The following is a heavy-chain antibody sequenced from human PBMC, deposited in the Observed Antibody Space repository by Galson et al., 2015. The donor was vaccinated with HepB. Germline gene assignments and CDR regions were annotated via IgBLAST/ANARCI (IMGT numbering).Heavy chain of an antibody. Sequence: SVKVSCKASGGTFSSYAISWVRQAPGQGLEWMGGIIPIFGTANYAQKFQGRVTITADESTSTAYMELSSLRSEDTAVYYCARDFGSRSSRGYYYYYMDVWGKGTTVTVSS. D-gene: IGHD6-13*01. CDR3: ARDFGSRSSRGYYYYYMDV. V-gene: IGHV1-69*13. CDR1: GGTFSSYA. J-gene: IGHJ6*03. CDR2: IIPIFGTA.